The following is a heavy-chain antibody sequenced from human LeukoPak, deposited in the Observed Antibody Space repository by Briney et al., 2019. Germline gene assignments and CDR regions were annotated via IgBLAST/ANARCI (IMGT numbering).Heavy chain of an antibody. Sequence: GASVKVSCKVSGYTLTELSMHWVRQAPGKGLEGMGGFDPEDGETIYAQKFQGRVTMTEDTSTDTAYMELSSLRSEDTAVYYCATDGARFTYYMDVWGKGTTVTVSS. CDR1: GYTLTELS. J-gene: IGHJ6*03. CDR2: FDPEDGET. D-gene: IGHD4/OR15-4a*01. CDR3: ATDGARFTYYMDV. V-gene: IGHV1-24*01.